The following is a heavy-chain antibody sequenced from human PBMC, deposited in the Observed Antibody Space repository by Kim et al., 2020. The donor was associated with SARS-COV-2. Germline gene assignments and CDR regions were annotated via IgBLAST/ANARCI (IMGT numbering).Heavy chain of an antibody. V-gene: IGHV3-23*01. CDR3: AKDGDGDYEGGWDY. J-gene: IGHJ4*02. CDR2: ISGSGGST. Sequence: GGSLRLSCAASGFTFSSYAMSWVRQAPGKGLEWVSAISGSGGSTYYADSVKGRFTISRDNSKNTLYLQMNSLRAEDTAVYYCAKDGDGDYEGGWDYWGQGTLVTVSS. CDR1: GFTFSSYA. D-gene: IGHD4-17*01.